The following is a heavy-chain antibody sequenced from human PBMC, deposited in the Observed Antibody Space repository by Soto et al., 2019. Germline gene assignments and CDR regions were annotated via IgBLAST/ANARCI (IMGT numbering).Heavy chain of an antibody. V-gene: IGHV1-69*01. D-gene: IGHD6-25*01. Sequence: QVQLVQSGAEVKKPESSVKVSCKASGGTFGSFAINWVRQAPGQGLEWMGRIIPIFGTAKYAQKFLGRLTISADDATSMDYMELSGLRSDDTAFYFCAREGRIAAAGTTWFDPWGQGTLVIVSS. J-gene: IGHJ5*02. CDR1: GGTFGSFA. CDR2: IIPIFGTA. CDR3: AREGRIAAAGTTWFDP.